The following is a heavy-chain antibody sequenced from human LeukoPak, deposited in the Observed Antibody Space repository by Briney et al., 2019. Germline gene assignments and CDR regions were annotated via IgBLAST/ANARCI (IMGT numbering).Heavy chain of an antibody. CDR3: ARGTRHFDY. V-gene: IGHV4-30-2*01. CDR2: IYHSGTT. Sequence: SETLSLTCAVSGGSFSSGDYSWNWIRQPPGKGLEWIGCIYHSGTTSYNPSLKSRVTISVDRSKNQFSLRLSSVTAADTAVYYCARGTRHFDYWGQGTLVTVSS. J-gene: IGHJ4*02. D-gene: IGHD1-1*01. CDR1: GGSFSSGDYS.